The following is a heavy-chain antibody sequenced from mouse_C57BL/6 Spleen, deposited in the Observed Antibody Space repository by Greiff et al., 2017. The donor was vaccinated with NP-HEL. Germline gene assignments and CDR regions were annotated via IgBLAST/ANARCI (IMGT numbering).Heavy chain of an antibody. Sequence: VQLQQSGAYLLKPGASVKISCKASGYTFTDYYINWVKQRPGQGLEWIGKIGPGSGSTYYNEKFKGKATLTADKSSSTAYMQLSSLTSEDSAVYFCVLRDAMDYWGQGTSVTVSS. CDR3: VLRDAMDY. CDR2: IGPGSGST. CDR1: GYTFTDYY. J-gene: IGHJ4*01. D-gene: IGHD1-1*01. V-gene: IGHV1-77*01.